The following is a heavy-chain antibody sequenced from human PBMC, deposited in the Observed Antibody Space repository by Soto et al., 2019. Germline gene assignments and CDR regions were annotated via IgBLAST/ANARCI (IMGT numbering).Heavy chain of an antibody. CDR3: AKRPLTAAGFDY. Sequence: EVQLLESGGGLVQPGGSLRVSCAASGSTFSNYAMTWVRQAPGKGLEWVSVITGSGGGTYFVDSVKGRFTISRDNSKNTVYLQLNSLRAEDTAVYYCAKRPLTAAGFDYWGQGTLVTVSS. V-gene: IGHV3-23*01. D-gene: IGHD6-13*01. CDR2: ITGSGGGT. CDR1: GSTFSNYA. J-gene: IGHJ4*02.